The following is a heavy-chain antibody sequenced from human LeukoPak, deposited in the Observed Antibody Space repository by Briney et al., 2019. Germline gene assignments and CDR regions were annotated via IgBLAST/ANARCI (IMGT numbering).Heavy chain of an antibody. CDR3: ARDPLTSDSSGYYLGY. CDR1: GGSISSSNW. D-gene: IGHD3-22*01. Sequence: SETLSLTCAVSGGSISSSNWWSWVRQPPGKGLEWIGEIYHSGSTNYNPSLKSRVTIPVDKSKNQFSLKLSSVTAADTAAYYCARDPLTSDSSGYYLGYWGQGTLVTVSS. V-gene: IGHV4-4*02. CDR2: IYHSGST. J-gene: IGHJ4*02.